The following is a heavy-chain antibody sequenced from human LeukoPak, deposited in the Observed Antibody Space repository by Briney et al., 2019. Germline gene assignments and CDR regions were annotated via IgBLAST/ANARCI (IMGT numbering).Heavy chain of an antibody. CDR2: IKTKTDGGTT. D-gene: IGHD1-14*01. CDR1: GFTFATSW. Sequence: GRSLRLSCAVSGFTFATSWMSWARQAPGKGLEWVGRIKTKTDGGTTDYAAPVKGRFTIARHDSKNTLYLQKNSLKTEDPAVYYCGTGSAFDFWGRGTMVTVSS. J-gene: IGHJ3*01. V-gene: IGHV3-15*01. CDR3: GTGSAFDF.